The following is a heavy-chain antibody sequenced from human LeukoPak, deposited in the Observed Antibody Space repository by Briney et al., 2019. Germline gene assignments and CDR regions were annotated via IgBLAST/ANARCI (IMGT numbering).Heavy chain of an antibody. CDR2: IYYSGST. CDR1: GGSISSSSYY. V-gene: IGHV4-39*07. D-gene: IGHD3-3*01. CDR3: ARDRGLTIFGVVTGYYGMDV. J-gene: IGHJ6*02. Sequence: SETLSLTCTVSGGSISSSSYYWGWIRQPPGKGLEWIGSIYYSGSTNYNPSLKSRVTISVDTSKNQFSLKLSSVTAADTAVYYCARDRGLTIFGVVTGYYGMDVWGQGTTVTVSS.